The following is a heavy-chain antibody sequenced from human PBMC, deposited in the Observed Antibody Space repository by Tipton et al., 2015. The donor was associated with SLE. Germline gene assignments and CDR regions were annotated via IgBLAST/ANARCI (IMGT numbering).Heavy chain of an antibody. CDR2: IYSSGDR. D-gene: IGHD3-16*02. J-gene: IGHJ5*02. V-gene: IGHV4-4*07. Sequence: TLSLTCTVSGGSISFVYWSWIRQSAGRGLAWIGRIYSSGDRDYNPSLRSRVTMSIDASQNRVSLRLKSVSAAVTAGYYCAQGGRYHYSSWGQGTLVTVSS. CDR3: AQGGRYHYSS. CDR1: GGSISFVY.